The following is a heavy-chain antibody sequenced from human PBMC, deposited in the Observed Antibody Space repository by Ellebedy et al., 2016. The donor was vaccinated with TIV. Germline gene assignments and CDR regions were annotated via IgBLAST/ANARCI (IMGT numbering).Heavy chain of an antibody. CDR1: GYTFTSYG. CDR3: ARDLIAAAGTGYYGMDV. D-gene: IGHD6-13*01. V-gene: IGHV1-18*04. J-gene: IGHJ6*02. CDR2: ISAYNGNT. Sequence: ASVKVSCKASGYTFTSYGISWVRQAPGQGLEWMGWISAYNGNTNYAQKLQGRVTMTRDTSISTAYMELSRLRSDDTAVYYCARDLIAAAGTGYYGMDVWGQGTTVTVSS.